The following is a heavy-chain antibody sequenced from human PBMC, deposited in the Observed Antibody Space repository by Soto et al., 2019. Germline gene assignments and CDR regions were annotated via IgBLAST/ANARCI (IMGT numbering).Heavy chain of an antibody. D-gene: IGHD6-19*01. CDR3: AKQASGWYWYFDY. Sequence: GGSLRLSCAASGCTFSSNAMSWVRQSPGNGLEWVSAISGSGGNTYYADSVKGLFTISRDNSKNTLYLQINSLRADDTAVYYCAKQASGWYWYFDYWGKGTLVTVSS. V-gene: IGHV3-23*01. CDR1: GCTFSSNA. CDR2: ISGSGGNT. J-gene: IGHJ4*02.